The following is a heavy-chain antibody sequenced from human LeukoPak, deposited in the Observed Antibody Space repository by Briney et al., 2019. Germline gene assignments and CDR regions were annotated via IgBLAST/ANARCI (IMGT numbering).Heavy chain of an antibody. D-gene: IGHD5-18*01. V-gene: IGHV5-51*01. CDR1: GYSFTNYW. CDR2: IYPGDSDT. CDR3: ARHLRLWQNWFDP. J-gene: IGHJ5*02. Sequence: GESLKISCKGSGYSFTNYWIGWVRQMPGRGPEWMGIIYPGDSDTRYSPSFQGQVTISADKSISTAYLQWSSLKASDTAMYYCARHLRLWQNWFDPWGQGTLVTVSS.